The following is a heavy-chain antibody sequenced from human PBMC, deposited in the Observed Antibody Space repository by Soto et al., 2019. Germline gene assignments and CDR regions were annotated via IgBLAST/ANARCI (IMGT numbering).Heavy chain of an antibody. D-gene: IGHD2-2*01. V-gene: IGHV1-18*01. J-gene: IGHJ6*02. CDR1: GYSFTSYG. CDR3: ARDLTTVPATHPRLENYGMDV. CDR2: ISPYNGHT. Sequence: ASVKVSCKASGYSFTSYGISWVRRAPGQGLEWMGWISPYNGHTQFVQRFQGRVSMTTDTSTKTAYMELRNLRSDDTAHYYCARDLTTVPATHPRLENYGMDVWGQGTTVTVSS.